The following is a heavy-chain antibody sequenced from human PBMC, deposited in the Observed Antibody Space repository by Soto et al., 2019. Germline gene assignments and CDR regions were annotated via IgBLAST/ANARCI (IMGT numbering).Heavy chain of an antibody. CDR3: AKAGIDSSGWPEYFQH. D-gene: IGHD6-25*01. CDR2: ISYEGSNK. Sequence: QVQLVESGGGVVQPGRSLRLSCAASGFTFSSYGMHWVRQAPGKGLEWVAVISYEGSNKYYADSVKGRFTISRDNSKNTLYLQMNSLRAEDTAVYYWAKAGIDSSGWPEYFQHWGQGTLVTVSS. J-gene: IGHJ1*01. CDR1: GFTFSSYG. V-gene: IGHV3-30*18.